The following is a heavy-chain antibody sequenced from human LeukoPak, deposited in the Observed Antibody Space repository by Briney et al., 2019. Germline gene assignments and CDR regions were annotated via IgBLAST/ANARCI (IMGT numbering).Heavy chain of an antibody. CDR1: GFTSDDYG. V-gene: IGHV3-20*04. CDR2: INWNGGST. CDR3: ARVPQKIYDILTGYYSHYYYYYMDV. J-gene: IGHJ6*03. D-gene: IGHD3-9*01. Sequence: GGSLRLSCAASGFTSDDYGMSWVRQAPGKGLEGVSGINWNGGSTGYADSVKVRFTISRDNAKNSLYLQMNSLRAEDTALYYCARVPQKIYDILTGYYSHYYYYYMDVWGKGTTVTVSS.